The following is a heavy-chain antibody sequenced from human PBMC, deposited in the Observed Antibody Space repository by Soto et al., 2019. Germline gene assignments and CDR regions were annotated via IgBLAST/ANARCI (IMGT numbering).Heavy chain of an antibody. V-gene: IGHV4-38-2*01. Sequence: PSETLSLTCAVSGYSISSGYYWGWIRQPPGKGLEWIGSIYHSGSTYYNPSLKSRVTISVDTSKNQFSPKLSSVTAADTAVYYCARASYSSGWEEDWFDPWGQGTLVTVSS. CDR3: ARASYSSGWEEDWFDP. J-gene: IGHJ5*02. CDR2: IYHSGST. CDR1: GYSISSGYY. D-gene: IGHD6-19*01.